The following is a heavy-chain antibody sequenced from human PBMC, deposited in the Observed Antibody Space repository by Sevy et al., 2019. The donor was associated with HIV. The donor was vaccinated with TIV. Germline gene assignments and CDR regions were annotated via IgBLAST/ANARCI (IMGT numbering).Heavy chain of an antibody. V-gene: IGHV3-30*18. CDR1: GFTFSTFA. CDR3: AKDLFGDHDAFDM. CDR2: ISYDGNNK. D-gene: IGHD3-16*01. J-gene: IGHJ3*02. Sequence: GGSLRLSCAASGFTFSTFAVHWVRQAPGKGLEWVAVISYDGNNKYYADSVKGRFTISRDNSKNALYLQMNSLGAEDTAVYYCAKDLFGDHDAFDMWGQGTMVTVSS.